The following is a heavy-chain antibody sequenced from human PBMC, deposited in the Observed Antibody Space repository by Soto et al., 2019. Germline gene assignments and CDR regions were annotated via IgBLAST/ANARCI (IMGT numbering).Heavy chain of an antibody. V-gene: IGHV1-3*04. Sequence: ASVKVSCKASGYTFTTYTMHWLRQAPGQRLEWMGWINTGNGNTHYSQKFQGRVTITMEASASTAYMELRSLRSEDTAVYYCARMQVPAVGMVVWFDPWGQGTLVTVSS. CDR2: INTGNGNT. CDR1: GYTFTTYT. J-gene: IGHJ5*02. D-gene: IGHD6-13*01. CDR3: ARMQVPAVGMVVWFDP.